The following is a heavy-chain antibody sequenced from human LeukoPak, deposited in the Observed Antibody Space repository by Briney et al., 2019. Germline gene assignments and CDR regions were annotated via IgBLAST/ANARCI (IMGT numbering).Heavy chain of an antibody. CDR1: GFTFSSYS. V-gene: IGHV3-48*01. CDR3: ARGDGYDPVDY. J-gene: IGHJ4*02. Sequence: GGSLRLSCAASGFTFSSYSMNWVRQAPGKGLEWVSYISSSSTIYYADSVKGRFTISRDNAKNSLYLQMNSLRAEDTAVYYCARGDGYDPVDYWGQGTLVTVSS. CDR2: ISSSSTI. D-gene: IGHD5-12*01.